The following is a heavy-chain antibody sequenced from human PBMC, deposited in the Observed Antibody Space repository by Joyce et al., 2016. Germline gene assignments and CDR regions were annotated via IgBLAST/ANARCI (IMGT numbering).Heavy chain of an antibody. D-gene: IGHD2-15*01. CDR1: GHSVTGSY. J-gene: IGHJ4*02. CDR2: IDPRGGST. V-gene: IGHV1-46*01. Sequence: QAQLVQSGAEVKRPGASVSLSCKASGHSVTGSYVHWVRQAPGQGLEWMGIIDPRGGSTNYAQRFQGRLTVTRETTTKTIYMELSSLRSEDTAIYYCARDGGLRMAVWGQGTLVTVSS. CDR3: ARDGGLRMAV.